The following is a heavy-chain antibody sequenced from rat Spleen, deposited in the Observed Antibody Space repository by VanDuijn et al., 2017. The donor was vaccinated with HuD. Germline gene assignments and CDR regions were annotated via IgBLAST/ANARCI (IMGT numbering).Heavy chain of an antibody. Sequence: EVQLVESGGGLVQPGGSLKLSCAVSGFTFNNYDMAWVRQAPTKGLEWVASISPSGGTTYYRDSVKGRFTVSRDNAKSTLYLQMDSLRSEDTATYYCVRRHYGYTDYFDYWGQGVMVTVSS. CDR1: GFTFNNYD. V-gene: IGHV5-25*01. CDR2: ISPSGGTT. D-gene: IGHD1-9*01. J-gene: IGHJ2*01. CDR3: VRRHYGYTDYFDY.